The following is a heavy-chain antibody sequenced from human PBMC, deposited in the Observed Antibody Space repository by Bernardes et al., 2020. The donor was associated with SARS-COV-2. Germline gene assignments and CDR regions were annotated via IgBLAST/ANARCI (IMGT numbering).Heavy chain of an antibody. D-gene: IGHD4-17*01. Sequence: SETLSLTCAVYGGSFSGYYWSWIRQPPGKGLEWIGDINHSGNTNYNPSLKSRVTISVDTSTNQFSLKLSSVTAADTAVYYCARDSYYGGNAFDYWGQGTLVTVSA. CDR1: GGSFSGYY. CDR2: INHSGNT. J-gene: IGHJ4*02. V-gene: IGHV4-34*01. CDR3: ARDSYYGGNAFDY.